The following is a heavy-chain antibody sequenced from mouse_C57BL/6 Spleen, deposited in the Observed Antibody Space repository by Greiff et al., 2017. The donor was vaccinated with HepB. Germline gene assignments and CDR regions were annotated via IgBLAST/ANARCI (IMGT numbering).Heavy chain of an antibody. V-gene: IGHV3-6*01. Sequence: VQLQQSGPGLVKPSQSLSLTCSVTGYSITSGYYWNWIRQFPGNKLEWMGYISYDGSNNYNPSLKNRISITRDTSKNQFFLKLNSVTTEDTATYYCASPGFDYWGQGTTLTVSS. J-gene: IGHJ2*01. CDR1: GYSITSGYY. CDR3: ASPGFDY. CDR2: ISYDGSN.